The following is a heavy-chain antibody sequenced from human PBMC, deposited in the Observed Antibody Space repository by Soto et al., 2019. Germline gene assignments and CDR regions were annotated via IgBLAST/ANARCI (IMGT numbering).Heavy chain of an antibody. V-gene: IGHV5-10-1*01. CDR1: GYSFTSYW. CDR2: IDPSDSYT. Sequence: GESLKISCKGSGYSFTSYWISWVRQMPGKGLEWMGRIDPSDSYTNYSPSFQSHVTISADKSISTAYLQWSSLKASDTAKYYYARHRAYYYGMDVWGQGTTVTVSS. J-gene: IGHJ6*02. CDR3: ARHRAYYYGMDV.